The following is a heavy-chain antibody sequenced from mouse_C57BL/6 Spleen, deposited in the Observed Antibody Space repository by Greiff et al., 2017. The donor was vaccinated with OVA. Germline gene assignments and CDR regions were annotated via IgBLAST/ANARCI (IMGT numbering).Heavy chain of an antibody. Sequence: EVQLQQSGPELVKPGASVKISCKASGYTFTDYYMNWVKQSHGKSLEWIGDINPNNGGTSYNQKFKGKATLTVDKSSSTAYMELRSLTSEDSAVYYCARWKVSQLYAMDYWGQGTSVTVSS. J-gene: IGHJ4*01. V-gene: IGHV1-26*01. CDR3: ARWKVSQLYAMDY. CDR1: GYTFTDYY. CDR2: INPNNGGT. D-gene: IGHD6-2*01.